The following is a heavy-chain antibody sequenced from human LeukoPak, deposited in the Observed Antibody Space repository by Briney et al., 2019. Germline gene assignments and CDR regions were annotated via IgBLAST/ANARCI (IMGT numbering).Heavy chain of an antibody. CDR2: IWYDGSNK. J-gene: IGHJ4*02. D-gene: IGHD3-10*01. V-gene: IGHV3-33*01. CDR3: ARDYDYYGSGS. CDR1: GFTFGDYA. Sequence: GGSLRLSCTASGFTFGDYAMSWVRQAPGKGLEWVAVIWYDGSNKYYADSVKGRFTISRDNSKNTLYLQMNSLRAEDTAVYYCARDYDYYGSGSWGQGTLVTVSS.